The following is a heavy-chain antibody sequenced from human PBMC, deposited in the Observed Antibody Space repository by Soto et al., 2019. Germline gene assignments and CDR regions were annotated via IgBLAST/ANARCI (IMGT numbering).Heavy chain of an antibody. CDR2: ISSNGGST. CDR1: GFTFSSYA. CDR3: ARVGYPLVGRDGDYYGMDV. J-gene: IGHJ6*02. V-gene: IGHV3-64*01. Sequence: GGSLRLSCAASGFTFSSYAMHWVRQAPGKGLEYVSAISSNGGSTYYVNSVKGRFTISRDNSKNTLYLQMGSLRAEDMAVYYCARVGYPLVGRDGDYYGMDVWGQGTTVTVSS. D-gene: IGHD1-26*01.